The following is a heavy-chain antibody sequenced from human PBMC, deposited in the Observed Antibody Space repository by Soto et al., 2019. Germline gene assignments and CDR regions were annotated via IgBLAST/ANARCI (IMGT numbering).Heavy chain of an antibody. Sequence: QVQLVESGGGVVQPGRSLRLSCSASAFTFSNYGMHWVRQAPGKGLEWVAVIWYDGSNKYYADSVKGRFTISRDNSKNTLYLQMNSLRAEDTAVYYCARDIGSAYFDLWGRGTLVTVSS. D-gene: IGHD6-25*01. V-gene: IGHV3-33*01. CDR2: IWYDGSNK. CDR1: AFTFSNYG. J-gene: IGHJ2*01. CDR3: ARDIGSAYFDL.